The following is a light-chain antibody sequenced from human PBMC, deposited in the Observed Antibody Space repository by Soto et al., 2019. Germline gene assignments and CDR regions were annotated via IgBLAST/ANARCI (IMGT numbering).Light chain of an antibody. CDR3: QTWGTGIVV. V-gene: IGLV4-69*01. J-gene: IGLJ2*01. Sequence: QLVLTQSPSASASLGASVKLTCTLSSGHSSYAIAWHQQQPEKGPRYLMKLNSDGSHSKGDGIPDRFSGYSSGAERYLTISSLQSEDEADYSCQTWGTGIVVFGGGTKLTVL. CDR2: LNSDGSH. CDR1: SGHSSYA.